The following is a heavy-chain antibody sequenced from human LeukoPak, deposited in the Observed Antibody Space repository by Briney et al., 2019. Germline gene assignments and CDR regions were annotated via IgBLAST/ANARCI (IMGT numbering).Heavy chain of an antibody. Sequence: GRSLRLSCAASGFTFSSYAMHWVRQAPGTGLEWVAVISYDGSNKYYADSVKGRFTISRDNSKNTLYLQMNSLRAEDTAVYYCARDRLTTPHYYYGMDVWGQGTTVTVSS. D-gene: IGHD4-17*01. J-gene: IGHJ6*02. V-gene: IGHV3-30*04. CDR2: ISYDGSNK. CDR1: GFTFSSYA. CDR3: ARDRLTTPHYYYGMDV.